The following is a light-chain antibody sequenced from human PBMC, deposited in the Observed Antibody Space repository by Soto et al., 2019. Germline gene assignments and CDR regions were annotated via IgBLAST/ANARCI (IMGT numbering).Light chain of an antibody. J-gene: IGKJ4*01. CDR1: QSVSSN. CDR2: GAS. V-gene: IGKV3-15*01. Sequence: EIVMTQSPGTLSVSPGERGTLSCRASQSVSSNLAWYQQKPGQAPRLLIYGASTRATGIPARFSGSGSGTEFNLTISSLQSEDFAVYFCQQYDDWLRLTFGGGTKVDIK. CDR3: QQYDDWLRLT.